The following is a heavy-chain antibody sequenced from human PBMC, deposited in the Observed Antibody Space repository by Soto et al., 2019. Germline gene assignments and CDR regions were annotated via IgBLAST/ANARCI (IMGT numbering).Heavy chain of an antibody. CDR2: ISYDGINK. Sequence: QVQLVESGGGVVQPGRSLRLSCAASAFTFSSYGMHWVRQAPGKGLEWVAVISYDGINKYYADSVKGRFTISRDNSKNTLYLQMNSLRAEDTAVYYCAKSVYNWNDGFFDYWGQGTLVTVSS. D-gene: IGHD1-1*01. V-gene: IGHV3-30*18. J-gene: IGHJ4*02. CDR1: AFTFSSYG. CDR3: AKSVYNWNDGFFDY.